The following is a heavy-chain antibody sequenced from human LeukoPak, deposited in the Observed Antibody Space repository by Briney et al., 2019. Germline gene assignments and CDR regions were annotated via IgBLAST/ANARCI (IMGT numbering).Heavy chain of an antibody. D-gene: IGHD6-13*01. CDR1: GFTFSSYG. CDR3: AKDDGSSWYGFDY. Sequence: PGRSLRLPCAASGFTFSSYGMHWVRQAPGKGLEWVAVIWYDGSNKYYADSVKGRFTISRDNSKNTLYLQMNSLRAEDTAVYYCAKDDGSSWYGFDYWGQGTLVTVSS. J-gene: IGHJ4*02. CDR2: IWYDGSNK. V-gene: IGHV3-33*06.